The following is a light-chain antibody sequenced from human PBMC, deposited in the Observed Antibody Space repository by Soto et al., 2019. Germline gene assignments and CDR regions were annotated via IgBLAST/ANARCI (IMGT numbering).Light chain of an antibody. Sequence: DIQMTQCPSSLSASVGDRVTITCRASQSISNSLAWYQQKPGKAPKIVIYKASNLEGGVPSRLSGSGSGTELTITISSMSHDDFETYYCQQYHNYAYTFGHGTKVDIK. J-gene: IGKJ1*01. CDR3: QQYHNYAYT. CDR2: KAS. V-gene: IGKV1-5*03. CDR1: QSISNS.